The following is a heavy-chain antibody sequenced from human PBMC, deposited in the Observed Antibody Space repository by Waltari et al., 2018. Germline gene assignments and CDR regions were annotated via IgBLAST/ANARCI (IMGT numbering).Heavy chain of an antibody. CDR2: INSSTGDS. D-gene: IGHD1-1*01. CDR3: ARETLPGNKIIDY. Sequence: QVHLVQSGAEVKQPGASVRVSCKTSGYTFTAYYLHWVRQAPGQGLEWMAWINSSTGDSQSARTFEGRVTVTRDTSLTTAYLELSGLRSDDTALYYCARETLPGNKIIDYWGQGTLVTVSS. J-gene: IGHJ4*02. V-gene: IGHV1-2*02. CDR1: GYTFTAYY.